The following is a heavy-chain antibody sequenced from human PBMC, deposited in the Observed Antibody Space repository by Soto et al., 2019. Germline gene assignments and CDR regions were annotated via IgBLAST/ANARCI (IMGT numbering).Heavy chain of an antibody. Sequence: GASVKVSCKASGGISSSYTITWVRQAPGQGLEWMGAIVPLLDAVYYSDNFQGRVTITTITADRSTSTTYMELSGLRKDDTAVYFCARSGLRLPHNPYEYLGLDVWGQGTTVTVSS. CDR3: ARSGLRLPHNPYEYLGLDV. CDR1: GGISSSYT. CDR2: IVPLLDAV. V-gene: IGHV1-69*08. J-gene: IGHJ6*02. D-gene: IGHD5-12*01.